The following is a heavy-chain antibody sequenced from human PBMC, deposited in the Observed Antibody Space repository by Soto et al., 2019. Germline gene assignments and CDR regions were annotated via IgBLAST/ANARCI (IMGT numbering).Heavy chain of an antibody. V-gene: IGHV1-69*15. CDR1: GATFSTYA. CDR3: ARKAH. Sequence: QVQLVQSGAEVKKPGSSVKVSCKVSGATFSTYAINWVRQAPGQGLEWMGTIIPIFGTANYAQKFQDRVTITADESTSTTYMVVSSLRSDDMAVFYFARKAHWGQGTLVIVSS. CDR2: IIPIFGTA. J-gene: IGHJ4*02.